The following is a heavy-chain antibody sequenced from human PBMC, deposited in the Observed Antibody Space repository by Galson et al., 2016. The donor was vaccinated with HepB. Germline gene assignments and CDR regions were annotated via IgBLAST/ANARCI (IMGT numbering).Heavy chain of an antibody. D-gene: IGHD2-21*01. CDR2: INPNSGGT. J-gene: IGHJ5*02. V-gene: IGHV1-2*02. CDR3: ARLRKVGGDKGVFDP. CDR1: GYTFTDFY. Sequence: SVKVSCKASGYTFTDFYIYWVRQAPGQGLEWMGWINPNSGGTNYAQKFQGRVTMTRDTSISTAYMELSRLRSDDTAVYYCARLRKVGGDKGVFDPWGQGTLVTVSS.